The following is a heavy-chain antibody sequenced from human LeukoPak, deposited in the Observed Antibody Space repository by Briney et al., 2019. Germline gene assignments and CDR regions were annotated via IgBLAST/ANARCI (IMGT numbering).Heavy chain of an antibody. D-gene: IGHD1-7*01. CDR2: IYAGGNT. J-gene: IGHJ4*02. CDR3: ARAQTGTALILEF. V-gene: IGHV3-53*01. CDR1: GFTVNNDY. Sequence: GGSLRLSCAVSGFTVNNDYMSWVRQAPGKGLEWVSVIYAGGNTFYADSVKGRFTISRGNSKNALHLQMNSLRAEDTAVYYCARAQTGTALILEFWGQGTLVTVSS.